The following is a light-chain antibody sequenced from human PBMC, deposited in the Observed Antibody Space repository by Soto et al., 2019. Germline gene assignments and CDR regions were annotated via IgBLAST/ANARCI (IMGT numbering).Light chain of an antibody. CDR1: QSINTH. CDR3: QQSYSRT. CDR2: LAS. Sequence: DIQMTQSPSSLSASVGDRVTITCRASQSINTHLNWYHQKPGKAPKLLIYLASSLQSGVPSRFSGSGSGTDFTLTISRLKTEDFAPYYCQQSYSRTFGQGTKV. J-gene: IGKJ1*01. V-gene: IGKV1-39*01.